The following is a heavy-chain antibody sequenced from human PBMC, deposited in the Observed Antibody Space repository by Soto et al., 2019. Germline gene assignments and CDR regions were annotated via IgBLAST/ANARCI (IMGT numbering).Heavy chain of an antibody. CDR2: ISYDGSNK. J-gene: IGHJ4*02. CDR1: GFTFSSDG. CDR3: AKRVVSSSWVDY. Sequence: QVQLVESGGGVVQPGRSLRLSCAASGFTFSSDGMPWVRQAPGKGLEWVAVISYDGSNKYYADSVKGRFTISRDNCKNTLYLQMNSLRAEDTAVYYGAKRVVSSSWVDYWGQGTVVTVSS. D-gene: IGHD6-6*01. V-gene: IGHV3-30*18.